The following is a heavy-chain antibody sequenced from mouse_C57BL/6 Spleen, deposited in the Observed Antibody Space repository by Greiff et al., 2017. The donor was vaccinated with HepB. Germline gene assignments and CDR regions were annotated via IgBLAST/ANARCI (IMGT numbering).Heavy chain of an antibody. D-gene: IGHD1-1*01. J-gene: IGHJ1*03. Sequence: VQLQQPGAELVKPGASVKMSCKASGYTFTSYWITWVKQRPGQGLEWIGDIYPGSGSTNYNEKFKSKATLTVDTSSSTAYMQLSSLTSEDSAVYYCARSRLTTVVGYFDVWGTGTTVTVSS. CDR3: ARSRLTTVVGYFDV. CDR1: GYTFTSYW. V-gene: IGHV1-55*01. CDR2: IYPGSGST.